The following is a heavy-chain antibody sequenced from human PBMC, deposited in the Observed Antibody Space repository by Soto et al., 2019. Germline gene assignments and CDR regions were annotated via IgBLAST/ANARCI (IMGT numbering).Heavy chain of an antibody. CDR3: AKAQNSEEWLLLYYGMDV. CDR1: GFTFSSYG. V-gene: IGHV3-30*18. CDR2: ISYDGSNK. J-gene: IGHJ6*02. D-gene: IGHD3-3*01. Sequence: QVQLVESGGGVVQPGRSLRLSCAASGFTFSSYGMHWVRQAPGKGLEWVAVISYDGSNKYYADSVKGRFTISRDNSKNTLYLQMNSLRAEDTAVYYCAKAQNSEEWLLLYYGMDVGGQGTTVTVSS.